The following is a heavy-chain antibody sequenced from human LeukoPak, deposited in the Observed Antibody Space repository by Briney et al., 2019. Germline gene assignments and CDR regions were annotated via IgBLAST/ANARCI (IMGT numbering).Heavy chain of an antibody. D-gene: IGHD3-22*01. CDR1: GFTFSNAL. V-gene: IGHV3-15*05. CDR2: IKSKIDGGTT. CDR3: AMTYYYDSSGYYYVSGAFDI. Sequence: GGSLRLSCAASGFTFSNALMSWVRQAPGKGLEWVGRIKSKIDGGTTDYAGPVKGKFTISRDDSKNTLYLQMNSLKTEDTAVYYCAMTYYYDSSGYYYVSGAFDIWGQGTMVTVSS. J-gene: IGHJ3*02.